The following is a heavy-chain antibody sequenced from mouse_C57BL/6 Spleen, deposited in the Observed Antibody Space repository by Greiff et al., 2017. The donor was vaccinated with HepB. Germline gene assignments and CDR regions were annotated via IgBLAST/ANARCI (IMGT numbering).Heavy chain of an antibody. Sequence: VQLQQSGPELVKPGASVKISCKASGYSFTGYYMNWVKQSPEKSLEWIGEINPSTGGTTYNQKFKAKATLTVDKSSSTAYMQLKSLTSEDSAVYYCARWGYGSSYEYFDVWGTGTTVTVSS. CDR2: INPSTGGT. V-gene: IGHV1-42*01. CDR3: ARWGYGSSYEYFDV. CDR1: GYSFTGYY. D-gene: IGHD1-1*01. J-gene: IGHJ1*03.